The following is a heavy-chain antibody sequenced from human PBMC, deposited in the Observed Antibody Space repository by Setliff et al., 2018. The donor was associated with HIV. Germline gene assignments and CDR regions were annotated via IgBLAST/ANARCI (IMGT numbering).Heavy chain of an antibody. V-gene: IGHV4-39*01. Sequence: PSETLSLTCAVSGGSISSSSYYWGWIRQPPGKGLEWVGSIYYSGSTYYNPSLKSRVTISVDTSKNQFSLKLSSVTAADTAVYYCARTLIVVVWVGAFDIWGQGTMVTVSS. J-gene: IGHJ3*02. D-gene: IGHD2-21*01. CDR1: GGSISSSSYY. CDR3: ARTLIVVVWVGAFDI. CDR2: IYYSGST.